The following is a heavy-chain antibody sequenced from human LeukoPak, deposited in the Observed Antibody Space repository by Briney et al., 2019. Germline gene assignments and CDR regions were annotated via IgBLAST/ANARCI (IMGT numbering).Heavy chain of an antibody. V-gene: IGHV3-7*01. CDR1: GVSFSNFW. D-gene: IGHD6-6*01. J-gene: IGHJ5*02. CDR3: ARGGGSSS. Sequence: SGGSLRLTCAASGVSFSNFWMSWVRQAPGKGLEWVANIKPDGSATNYVDPVKGRFTISRDNAKNSLDLQMNSLRAEDTAVYYCARGGGSSSWGQGTLVTVSS. CDR2: IKPDGSAT.